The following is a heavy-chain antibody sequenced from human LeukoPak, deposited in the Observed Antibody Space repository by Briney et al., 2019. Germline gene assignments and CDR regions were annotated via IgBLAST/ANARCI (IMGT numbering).Heavy chain of an antibody. V-gene: IGHV3-7*01. D-gene: IGHD5-12*01. CDR3: ARDMADYTFDY. CDR2: IKQDGSEK. Sequence: GGSLRLSCAASGFTFSSYWMSWVRQAPGKGLEWVANIKQDGSEKYYVDSVKGRFTISRDNSKNTLYLQMNSLRAEDTAVYYCARDMADYTFDYWGQGTLVTVSS. CDR1: GFTFSSYW. J-gene: IGHJ4*02.